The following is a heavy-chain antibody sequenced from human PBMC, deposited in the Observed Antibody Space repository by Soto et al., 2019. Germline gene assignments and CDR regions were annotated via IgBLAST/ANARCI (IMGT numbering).Heavy chain of an antibody. J-gene: IGHJ5*02. CDR3: ARHYSSGSRNWFDP. CDR2: IYYSGST. CDR1: GGSINSSSYF. V-gene: IGHV4-39*01. Sequence: ETLSLTCSVSGGSINSSSYFWGWVRQPPGKGLEWIGSIYYSGSTYYNPSLRSRVTISVDTSKNQFSLKLSSVTAADTAVFYCARHYSSGSRNWFDPWGQGTLVTVSS. D-gene: IGHD6-19*01.